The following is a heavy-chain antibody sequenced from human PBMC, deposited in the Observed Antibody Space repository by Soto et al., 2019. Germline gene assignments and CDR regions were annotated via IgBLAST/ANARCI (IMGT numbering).Heavy chain of an antibody. J-gene: IGHJ4*02. Sequence: SETLSLTCNVTGASINSAGYYWSWIRQHPGKGLEWIGYIYYSGSTYYNPSLKSRVSISVDTSESQFSLKVTSVTAADTAVYFCASLNWNYDDYWGQGTLVTVSS. CDR3: ASLNWNYDDY. V-gene: IGHV4-31*03. CDR2: IYYSGST. D-gene: IGHD1-7*01. CDR1: GASINSAGYY.